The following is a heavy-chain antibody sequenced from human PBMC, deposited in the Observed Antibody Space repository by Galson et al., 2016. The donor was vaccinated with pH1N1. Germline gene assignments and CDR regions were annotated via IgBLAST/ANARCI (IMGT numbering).Heavy chain of an antibody. Sequence: QSGAEVTKPGESLKISCEVFGYKFTTYWIGWVRQMPGKGLEWMGIIYPDDSDTRYNPAFQGQVTISVDKSINTAYLQWDSLKASDNAICYCARGLLSGFDPWGQGTLVIVSS. CDR1: GYKFTTYW. V-gene: IGHV5-51*03. D-gene: IGHD2-21*01. CDR3: ARGLLSGFDP. J-gene: IGHJ5*02. CDR2: IYPDDSDT.